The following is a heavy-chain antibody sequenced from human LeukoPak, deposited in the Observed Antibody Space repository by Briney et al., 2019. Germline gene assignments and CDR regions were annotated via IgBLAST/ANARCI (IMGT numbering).Heavy chain of an antibody. CDR3: AGGGLYSYGTEDY. Sequence: PGGSLRLSCAASGFTFSSYWMHWVRQAPGKGLEWVSSISSSSSYIYYADSVKGRFTISRDNAKNSLYLQMNSLRAEDTAVYYCAGGGLYSYGTEDYWGQGTLVTVSS. CDR1: GFTFSSYW. V-gene: IGHV3-21*01. CDR2: ISSSSSYI. J-gene: IGHJ4*02. D-gene: IGHD5-18*01.